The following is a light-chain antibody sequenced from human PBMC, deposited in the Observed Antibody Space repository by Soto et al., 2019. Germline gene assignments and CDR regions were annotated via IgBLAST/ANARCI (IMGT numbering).Light chain of an antibody. Sequence: QSVLTQPASVSGSPGQSITLSCTGTSSDLGSYNLVSWYQQHPGKAPKLMIYEGSKRPSGVSYRFSGSKSGNTASLTISGLPTEDEADYYCCSYAGSSTFVFGTGTKVTVL. V-gene: IGLV2-23*01. CDR3: CSYAGSSTFV. J-gene: IGLJ1*01. CDR2: EGS. CDR1: SSDLGSYNL.